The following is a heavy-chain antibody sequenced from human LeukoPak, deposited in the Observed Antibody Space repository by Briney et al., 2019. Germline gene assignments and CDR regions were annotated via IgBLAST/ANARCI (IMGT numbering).Heavy chain of an antibody. D-gene: IGHD3-10*01. CDR2: IYYSGST. Sequence: SETLSLTCTVSGGSISSYYWSWIRQPPGKGLEWIGYIYYSGSTNYNPSLKSRVTISVDTSKNQFSLKLSSVTAADTAVYYCARGRRIGAYYYGSVEYFQHWGQGTLVTVSS. CDR3: ARGRRIGAYYYGSVEYFQH. CDR1: GGSISSYY. V-gene: IGHV4-59*12. J-gene: IGHJ1*01.